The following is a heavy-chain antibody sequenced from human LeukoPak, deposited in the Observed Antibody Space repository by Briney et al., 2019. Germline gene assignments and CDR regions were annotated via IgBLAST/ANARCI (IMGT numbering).Heavy chain of an antibody. D-gene: IGHD4-17*01. V-gene: IGHV3-74*01. J-gene: IGHJ6*02. CDR3: ARGTIDYGDHDDYGVDV. CDR1: GFTFSSYW. Sequence: PGGSLKLSCAAPGFTFSSYWMHWVRPAPGKGLVWVSRINSDGSSTSYADSVKGRFTISRDNAKNTLYLQMNSLRAEDTAVYYCARGTIDYGDHDDYGVDVWGQGTTVTVSS. CDR2: INSDGSST.